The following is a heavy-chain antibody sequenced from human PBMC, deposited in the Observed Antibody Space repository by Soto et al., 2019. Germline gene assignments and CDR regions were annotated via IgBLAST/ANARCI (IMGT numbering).Heavy chain of an antibody. V-gene: IGHV4-39*01. D-gene: IGHD3-10*01. CDR1: GGSISSSSYY. CDR3: ARPSGSYLFYFDY. Sequence: SETLSLTCTVSGGSISSSSYYWGWIRQPPGKGMEWIGSIYYSGSTYYNPSLKSRVTISVDTSKNQFSLKLSSVTAADTAVYYCARPSGSYLFYFDYWGQGTLVTVSS. J-gene: IGHJ4*02. CDR2: IYYSGST.